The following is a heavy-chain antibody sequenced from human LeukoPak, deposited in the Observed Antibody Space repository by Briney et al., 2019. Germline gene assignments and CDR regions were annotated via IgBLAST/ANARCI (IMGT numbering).Heavy chain of an antibody. CDR3: ARELVVGPAEYFQD. CDR1: GFTFRNYW. J-gene: IGHJ1*01. V-gene: IGHV3-7*01. CDR2: TNQDGSEK. D-gene: IGHD2-8*02. Sequence: GGSLRLSCVASGFTFRNYWMSWLRQAPGKGPEWVANTNQDGSEKYYLDSVKGRFTISRDNTKNSLYLQMNSLRDDDTAVYYCARELVVGPAEYFQDWGQGTLVTVSS.